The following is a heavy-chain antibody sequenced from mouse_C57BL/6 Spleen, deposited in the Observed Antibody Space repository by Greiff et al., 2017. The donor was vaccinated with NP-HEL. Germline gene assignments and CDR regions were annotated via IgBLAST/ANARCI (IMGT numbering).Heavy chain of an antibody. D-gene: IGHD4-1*01. CDR1: GYTFTEYT. CDR3: ARHEEGLTGLDY. CDR2: FYPGSGSI. V-gene: IGHV1-62-2*01. J-gene: IGHJ2*01. Sequence: VMLVESGAELVKPGASVKLSCKASGYTFTEYTIHWVKQRSGQGLGWIGWFYPGSGSIKYNEKFKDKATLTADKSSSTVYMELSRLTSEDSAVYFCARHEEGLTGLDYWGQGTTLTVSS.